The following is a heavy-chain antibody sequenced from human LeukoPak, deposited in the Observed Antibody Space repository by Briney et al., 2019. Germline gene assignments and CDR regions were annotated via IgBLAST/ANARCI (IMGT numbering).Heavy chain of an antibody. V-gene: IGHV1-8*01. CDR1: GYTFTNYD. D-gene: IGHD1-26*01. CDR3: ARVTGSIDY. Sequence: GASVKLSCKASGYTFTNYDINWVRQATGQGLEWMGWMNPKSGYTGYAQKFQGRVTVSRDTSRSTAYMELGSLRSEDTAVYYCARVTGSIDYWGQGTLVTVSS. J-gene: IGHJ4*02. CDR2: MNPKSGYT.